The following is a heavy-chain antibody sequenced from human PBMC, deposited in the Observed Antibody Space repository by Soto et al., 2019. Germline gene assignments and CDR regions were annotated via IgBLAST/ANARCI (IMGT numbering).Heavy chain of an antibody. J-gene: IGHJ4*02. CDR2: CSCHSSRE. CDR3: AKDGRTSVAVAGSDY. CDR1: GFTFDHFA. V-gene: IGHV3-9*01. D-gene: IGHD6-19*01. Sequence: GGTLRLSWVGSGFTFDHFAMHWVLQAPGKALEWISGCSCHSSRERYAYSVKGRFTISRDNGKISLYLQMNSLTAEDTVLYYCAKDGRTSVAVAGSDYWGQGTLVTVSS.